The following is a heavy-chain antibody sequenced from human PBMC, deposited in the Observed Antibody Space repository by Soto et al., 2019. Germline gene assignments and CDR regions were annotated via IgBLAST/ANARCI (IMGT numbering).Heavy chain of an antibody. Sequence: QVQLVQSGAEVKKPGASVKVSCKASGYTFTSYAMHWVRQAPGQRLEWMGWINAGNGNTKYSQKFQGRVTITRDTSASTAYMELSSLRSEDTAVYYCARDRRSSQAGGVIVSWFAPWGQGTLVTVSS. D-gene: IGHD3-16*02. V-gene: IGHV1-3*01. CDR1: GYTFTSYA. J-gene: IGHJ5*02. CDR3: ARDRRSSQAGGVIVSWFAP. CDR2: INAGNGNT.